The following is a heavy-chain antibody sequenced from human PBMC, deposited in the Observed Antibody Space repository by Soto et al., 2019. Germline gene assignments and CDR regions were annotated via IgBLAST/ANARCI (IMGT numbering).Heavy chain of an antibody. CDR2: IYYSGST. V-gene: IGHV4-31*03. J-gene: IGHJ5*02. CDR1: GGSVSSGSYY. Sequence: SETLSLTCTVSGGSVSSGSYYWSWIRQHPGKGLEWIGYIYYSGSTYYNPSLKSRVTISVDTSKNQFSLKLSSVTAADTAVYYCARVELPHNWFAPWGQGTLVTVSS. D-gene: IGHD1-7*01. CDR3: ARVELPHNWFAP.